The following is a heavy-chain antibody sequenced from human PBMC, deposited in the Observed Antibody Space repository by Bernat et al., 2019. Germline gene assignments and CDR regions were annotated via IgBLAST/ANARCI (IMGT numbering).Heavy chain of an antibody. CDR2: ISYDGSNK. D-gene: IGHD5-24*01. Sequence: VQLVESGGGLVQPGRSLRLSCTASGFTFGDYAMHWVRQAPGKGLEWVAVISYDGSNKYYADSVKGRFTISRDNSKNTLYLQMNSLRAEDTAVYYCARREDFDYWGQGTLVTVSS. J-gene: IGHJ4*02. CDR3: ARREDFDY. V-gene: IGHV3-30-3*01. CDR1: GFTFGDYA.